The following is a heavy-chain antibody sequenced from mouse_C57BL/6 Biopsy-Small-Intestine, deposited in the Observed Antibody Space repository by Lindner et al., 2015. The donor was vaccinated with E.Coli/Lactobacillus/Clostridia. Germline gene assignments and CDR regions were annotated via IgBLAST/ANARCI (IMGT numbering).Heavy chain of an antibody. V-gene: IGHV10-1*01. CDR3: VRHGGYYYFDY. J-gene: IGHJ2*01. CDR2: IRSKSNNYAT. D-gene: IGHD2-3*01. Sequence: VQLQESGGGLVQPKGSLKLSCAASGFSSNTYAMNWVRQAPGKGLEWVARIRSKSNNYATYYADSVKDRVTISRDDSESMLYLQMNNLKTEDTAMYYCVRHGGYYYFDYWGQGTTLTVSS. CDR1: GFSSNTYA.